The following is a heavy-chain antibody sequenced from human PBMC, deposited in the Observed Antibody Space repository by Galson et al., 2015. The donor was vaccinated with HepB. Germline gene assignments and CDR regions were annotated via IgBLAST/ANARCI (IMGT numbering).Heavy chain of an antibody. Sequence: SVKVSCKASGYTFTSYAMNWVRQAPGQGLEWMGWINTNTGNPTYAQGFTGRFVFSLDTSVSTAYLQISSLKAEDTAVYYCARDIQAPLITMIETAFDYWGQGTLVTVSS. CDR1: GYTFTSYA. V-gene: IGHV7-4-1*02. D-gene: IGHD3-22*01. J-gene: IGHJ4*02. CDR2: INTNTGNP. CDR3: ARDIQAPLITMIETAFDY.